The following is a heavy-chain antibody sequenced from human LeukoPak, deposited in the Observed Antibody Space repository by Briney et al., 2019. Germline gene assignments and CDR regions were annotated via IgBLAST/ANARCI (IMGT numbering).Heavy chain of an antibody. J-gene: IGHJ4*02. D-gene: IGHD1-26*01. CDR3: ARDRDPSAGALSRSYSN. CDR2: IYSGGST. CDR1: GFTVSSNY. V-gene: IGHV3-66*02. Sequence: PGGSLRLSCAASGFTVSSNYMSWVRQAPGKGLEWVSVIYSGGSTYYADSVKGRFTISRDNSKNTLYLQMNSLRAEDTAVYYCARDRDPSAGALSRSYSNWGQGTLVTVSS.